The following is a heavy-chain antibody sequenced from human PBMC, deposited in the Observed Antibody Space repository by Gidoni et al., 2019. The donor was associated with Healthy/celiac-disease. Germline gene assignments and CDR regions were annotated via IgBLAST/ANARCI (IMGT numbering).Heavy chain of an antibody. J-gene: IGHJ5*02. CDR3: ARRHWSRFDP. CDR1: GGSISSYY. CDR2: IYYSGST. V-gene: IGHV4-59*08. Sequence: QVQLQESGPGLVKPSEPLSLTCTVSGGSISSYYWTWIRQPPGKGLEWIGYIYYSGSTNYNPSLKSRVTISVDTSKNQFSLKLSSVTAADTAVYYCARRHWSRFDPWGQGTLVTVSS. D-gene: IGHD2-8*02.